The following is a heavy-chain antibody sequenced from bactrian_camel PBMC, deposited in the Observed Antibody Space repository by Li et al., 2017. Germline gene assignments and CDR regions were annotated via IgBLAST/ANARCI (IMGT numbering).Heavy chain of an antibody. D-gene: IGHD1*01. Sequence: HVQLVESGGGSVQAGGSLSLTCAASKFTWNSYCLGWFRQAPGKGLEWVSGINSGGGSTYYADSVKGRFTISRDNAKNTLYLQLNSLKTEDTAMYYCASDRARACLRGSISSTEFGYWGQGTQVTVS. V-gene: IGHV3S1*01. CDR2: INSGGGST. CDR1: KFTWNSYC. J-gene: IGHJ6*01. CDR3: ASDRARACLRGSISSTEFGY.